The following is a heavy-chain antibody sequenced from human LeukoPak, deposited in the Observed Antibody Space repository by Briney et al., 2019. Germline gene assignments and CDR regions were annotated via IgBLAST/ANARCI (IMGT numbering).Heavy chain of an antibody. D-gene: IGHD1-26*01. J-gene: IGHJ3*02. CDR3: AKDGPFWSGELLLSGAFDI. V-gene: IGHV3-23*01. CDR1: GFTFSSYG. CDR2: ISGSGGST. Sequence: PGGSLRLSCAASGFTFSSYGMSWVRQAPGKGLEWVSAISGSGGSTYYADSVKGRFTISRDNSKNTLYLQMNSLRAEDTAVYYCAKDGPFWSGELLLSGAFDIWGQGTMVTVSS.